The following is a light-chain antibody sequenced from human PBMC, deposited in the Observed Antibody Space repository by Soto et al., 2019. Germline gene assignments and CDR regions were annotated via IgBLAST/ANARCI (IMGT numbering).Light chain of an antibody. CDR2: DVS. CDR3: SSYTTITTLYV. J-gene: IGLJ1*01. V-gene: IGLV2-14*02. CDR1: SSDVGSYNL. Sequence: QSVLTQPASVSGSPGQSITISCTGTSSDVGSYNLVSWYQQHPGKAPKLIIYDVSHRPSGVSYRFSGSKSGNTASLTISGLQAEDEADYYCSSYTTITTLYVFGTGTKLTVL.